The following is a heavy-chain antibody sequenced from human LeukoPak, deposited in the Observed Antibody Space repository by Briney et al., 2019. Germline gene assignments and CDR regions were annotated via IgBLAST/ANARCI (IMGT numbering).Heavy chain of an antibody. Sequence: GGSLRLSCAASGFTFDDYVMHWVRQAPGKGLEWVSGITWNSDTIAYADSVKGRFTISRDNAKNSLYLQMNSLRADDTAVYYCAELGITMIGGVWGKGTTVTISS. V-gene: IGHV3-9*01. CDR1: GFTFDDYV. J-gene: IGHJ6*04. CDR2: ITWNSDTI. D-gene: IGHD3-10*02. CDR3: AELGITMIGGV.